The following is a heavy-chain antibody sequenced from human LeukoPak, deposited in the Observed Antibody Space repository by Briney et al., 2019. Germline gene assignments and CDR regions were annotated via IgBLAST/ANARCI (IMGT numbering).Heavy chain of an antibody. Sequence: PSETLSLTCTVSGDSISSYYWSWIRQPPGKGLEWIGYVYDSGSTNYNPSLKSRVTISVDTSKNQFSLKLSSVTAADTAVYYCARSSGSSSRAFDYWGQGTLVTVSS. J-gene: IGHJ4*02. V-gene: IGHV4-4*08. CDR2: VYDSGST. CDR1: GDSISSYY. D-gene: IGHD1-26*01. CDR3: ARSSGSSSRAFDY.